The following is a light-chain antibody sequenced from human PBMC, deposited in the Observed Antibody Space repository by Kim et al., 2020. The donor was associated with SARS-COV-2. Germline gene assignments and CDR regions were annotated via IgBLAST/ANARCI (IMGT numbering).Light chain of an antibody. CDR3: QAWDSSTAGV. CDR2: QDS. V-gene: IGLV3-1*01. Sequence: SYELTQPPSVSVSPGQTASITCSGDKLGDKYACWYQQMPGQSPVLVIYQDSKRPSGIPERFSGSNSGNTATLTISGTQAMDEADYYCQAWDSSTAGVFGGGTQLTVL. CDR1: KLGDKY. J-gene: IGLJ3*02.